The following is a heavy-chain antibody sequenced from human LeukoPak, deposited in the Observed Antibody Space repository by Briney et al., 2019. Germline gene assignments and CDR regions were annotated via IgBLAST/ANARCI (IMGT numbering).Heavy chain of an antibody. CDR3: ARESYGDYSFRWGMDV. V-gene: IGHV1-2*04. CDR1: GYTFTGYY. CDR2: INPSSGGT. J-gene: IGHJ6*04. D-gene: IGHD4-17*01. Sequence: ASVKVSCKASGYTFTGYYMHWVRQAPGQGLEWMGWINPSSGGTNYAQKFQGWVTMTRDTSISTAYMELSRLRSDDTAVYYCARESYGDYSFRWGMDVWGKGTTVTVSS.